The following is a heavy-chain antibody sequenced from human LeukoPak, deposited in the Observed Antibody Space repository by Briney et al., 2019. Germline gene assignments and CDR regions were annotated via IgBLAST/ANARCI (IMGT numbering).Heavy chain of an antibody. V-gene: IGHV1-69*13. Sequence: SSVKVSCKASGGTFSSYAISWVRQAPGQGLAWMGGIIPIFGTAKYAQKLQGRVTITADESTNPAYMELSRLRPEETAVYYFWGDKGPDAAGPFDYWGQGTLVTVSS. CDR1: GGTFSSYA. CDR2: IIPIFGTA. D-gene: IGHD6-19*01. CDR3: WGDKGPDAAGPFDY. J-gene: IGHJ4*02.